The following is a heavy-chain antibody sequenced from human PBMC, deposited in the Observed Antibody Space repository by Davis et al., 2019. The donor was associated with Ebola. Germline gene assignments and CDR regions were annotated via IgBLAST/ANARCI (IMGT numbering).Heavy chain of an antibody. J-gene: IGHJ6*02. Sequence: PSDTLSLTCAVYGGSFSGYYWSWIRQPPGKGLEWIGEINHSGSTNYNPSLKSRVTISVDTSKNQFSLKLSSVTAADTAVYYCARADVVVPAANRYYYGMDVWGQGTTVTVSS. V-gene: IGHV4-34*01. CDR2: INHSGST. CDR1: GGSFSGYY. CDR3: ARADVVVPAANRYYYGMDV. D-gene: IGHD2-2*01.